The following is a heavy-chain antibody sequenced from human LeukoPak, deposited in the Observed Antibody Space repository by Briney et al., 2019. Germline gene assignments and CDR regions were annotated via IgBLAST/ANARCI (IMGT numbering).Heavy chain of an antibody. CDR2: ISGSGAST. Sequence: PGGSLRLSCLTSGFTLSTNAMSWVRQAPGKGLEWISGISGSGASTYYADSVKGRFTISRDDSRNTLYLQMNSLRGDDTAVYYCARSHSSWYDYWGQGTLVTVSS. CDR3: ARSHSSWYDY. D-gene: IGHD6-13*01. V-gene: IGHV3-23*01. J-gene: IGHJ4*02. CDR1: GFTLSTNA.